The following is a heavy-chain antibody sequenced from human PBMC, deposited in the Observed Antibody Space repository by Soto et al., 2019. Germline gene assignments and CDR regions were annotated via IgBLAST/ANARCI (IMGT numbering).Heavy chain of an antibody. J-gene: IGHJ4*02. Sequence: GGSLRLSCAASGFTFSSYSMNWVRQAPGKGLEWVSYISSSSSTIYYADSVKGRFTISRDNAKNSLYLQMNSLRDEDTAVYYCARELSKDYVWGSYRSPQSHWGQGTLVTVSS. D-gene: IGHD3-16*02. CDR3: ARELSKDYVWGSYRSPQSH. V-gene: IGHV3-48*02. CDR2: ISSSSSTI. CDR1: GFTFSSYS.